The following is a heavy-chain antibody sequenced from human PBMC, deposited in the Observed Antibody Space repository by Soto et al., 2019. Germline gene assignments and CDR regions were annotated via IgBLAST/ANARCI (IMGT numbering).Heavy chain of an antibody. CDR3: ASRDQGTSVDY. D-gene: IGHD1-7*01. CDR1: GGSFTSNNW. Sequence: SETLSLTCAVSGGSFTSNNWWTWVRQPPGQGLEWIGEIYRTGSTNYNPSLKSRVTISLDKSENQFSLKVTSLTAADTAVYYCASRDQGTSVDYWGQGTLVTVYS. J-gene: IGHJ4*02. V-gene: IGHV4-4*02. CDR2: IYRTGST.